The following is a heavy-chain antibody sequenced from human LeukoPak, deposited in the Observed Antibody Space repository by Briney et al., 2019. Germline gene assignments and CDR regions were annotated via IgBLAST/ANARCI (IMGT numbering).Heavy chain of an antibody. J-gene: IGHJ4*02. Sequence: PSETLSLTCAVYGGSFSGYYWSWIRQPPGKGLEWIGEINHSGSTNYNPSLKSRVTISVDTSKNQFSLKLSSVTAADTAAYYCARVKSSEYQLLSFDYWGQGTLVTVSS. CDR1: GGSFSGYY. V-gene: IGHV4-34*01. D-gene: IGHD2-2*01. CDR3: ARVKSSEYQLLSFDY. CDR2: INHSGST.